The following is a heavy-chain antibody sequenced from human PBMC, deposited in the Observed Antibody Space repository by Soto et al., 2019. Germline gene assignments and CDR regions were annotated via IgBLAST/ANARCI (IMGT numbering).Heavy chain of an antibody. CDR1: GFTLSSYA. V-gene: IGHV3-64D*06. D-gene: IGHD3-22*01. CDR2: ITGNEGST. J-gene: IGHJ5*02. CDR3: VTASFSYYYDSGGYPT. Sequence: GGSLRLSCSASGFTLSSYAMHWVRQAPGKGLEYVSAITGNEGSTYYADSVKGRFAISRDDSRNTLYLQMSSLRAEDTAVYYCVTASFSYYYDSGGYPTWGQGTLVTVSS.